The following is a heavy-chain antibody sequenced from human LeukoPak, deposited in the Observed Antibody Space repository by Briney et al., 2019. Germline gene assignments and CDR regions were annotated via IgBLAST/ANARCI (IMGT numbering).Heavy chain of an antibody. CDR3: AKGAGDSSSWYAIFDY. CDR2: ISYDGGNK. D-gene: IGHD6-13*01. CDR1: GFTFSNYG. J-gene: IGHJ4*02. Sequence: PGGSLRLSCAASGFTFSNYGMHWVRQAPGKGLEWVAFISYDGGNKYYTDSVKGRFTISRDNSKNTLYLQMNSLRPEDTAVYYCAKGAGDSSSWYAIFDYWGQGTLVTVSS. V-gene: IGHV3-30*18.